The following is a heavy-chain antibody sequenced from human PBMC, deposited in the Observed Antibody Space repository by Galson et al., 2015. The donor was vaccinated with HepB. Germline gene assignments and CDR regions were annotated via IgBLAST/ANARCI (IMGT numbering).Heavy chain of an antibody. Sequence: SLRLSCAASGFTFSSYAMSWVRQAPGKGLEWVSAISGSGGSTYYADSVKGRFTISRDNSKNTLYLQMNSLRAEDTAVYYCAKDVPAILHSSGAHDAFDIWGQGTIVTVSS. J-gene: IGHJ3*02. CDR2: ISGSGGST. D-gene: IGHD6-19*01. CDR1: GFTFSSYA. CDR3: AKDVPAILHSSGAHDAFDI. V-gene: IGHV3-23*01.